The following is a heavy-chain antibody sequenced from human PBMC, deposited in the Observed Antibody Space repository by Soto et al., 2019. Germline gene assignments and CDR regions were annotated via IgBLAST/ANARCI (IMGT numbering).Heavy chain of an antibody. V-gene: IGHV2-5*02. CDR1: GFSLTTRGVG. Sequence: QITLKESGPTLVKPTQTLTLTCTFSGFSLTTRGVGVGWIRQPPGKALEWLAIIYWDDDKRYTPSLKSRLTVTKDTSKNQVVLMMTNLDPVDTATYYCAHGDNVAAANAFDIWGQGTMVTVSS. CDR3: AHGDNVAAANAFDI. J-gene: IGHJ3*02. D-gene: IGHD6-13*01. CDR2: IYWDDDK.